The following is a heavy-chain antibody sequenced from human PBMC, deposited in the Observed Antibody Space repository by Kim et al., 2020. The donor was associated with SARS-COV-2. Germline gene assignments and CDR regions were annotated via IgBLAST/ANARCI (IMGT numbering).Heavy chain of an antibody. Sequence: GGSLRLSCAASGFTFSGSTMHWVRQASGKGLEWVGHIRSKTNGFATIYAASVKGRFIISRDDSKNTAYLQMNSLKAEDTAVYYCTRLMGISQGRTNWFDPWGQGTLVTVSS. CDR2: IRSKTNGFAT. CDR3: TRLMGISQGRTNWFDP. V-gene: IGHV3-73*01. J-gene: IGHJ5*02. CDR1: GFTFSGST. D-gene: IGHD7-27*01.